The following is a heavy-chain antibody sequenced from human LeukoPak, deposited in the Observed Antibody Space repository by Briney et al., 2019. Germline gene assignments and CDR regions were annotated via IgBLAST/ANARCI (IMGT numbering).Heavy chain of an antibody. CDR3: AKWGDYDVLTGYYAPDS. Sequence: GGSLRLSCVASGFTFSNYAMSWVRQAPGKGLEWVSAITGSGGITYYAVSVKGRFTISRDNSKTTLYLQMNSLRAEDTAVYYCAKWGDYDVLTGYYAPDSWGQGTLVTVSS. J-gene: IGHJ5*01. V-gene: IGHV3-23*01. CDR2: ITGSGGIT. D-gene: IGHD3-9*01. CDR1: GFTFSNYA.